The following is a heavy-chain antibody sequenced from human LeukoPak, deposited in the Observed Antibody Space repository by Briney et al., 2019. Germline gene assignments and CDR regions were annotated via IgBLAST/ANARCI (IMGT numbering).Heavy chain of an antibody. CDR1: GFTFSSYA. D-gene: IGHD2-2*02. CDR3: AKDSARKPIVVVPAAITVELDY. CDR2: ISGSGGST. J-gene: IGHJ4*02. Sequence: GGSLRLSCAASGFTFSSYAMSWVRQAPGKGLEWVSAISGSGGSTYYADSVKGRFTISRDNSKNTLYLQMNSLRAEDTAVYYCAKDSARKPIVVVPAAITVELDYWGQGTLVTVSS. V-gene: IGHV3-23*01.